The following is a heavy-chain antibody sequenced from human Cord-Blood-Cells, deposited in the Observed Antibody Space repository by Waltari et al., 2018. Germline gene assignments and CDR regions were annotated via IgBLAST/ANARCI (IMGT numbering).Heavy chain of an antibody. Sequence: QVQLVQSGAEVKKPGASVKVSCKVSGYTLTELSMHWVRQAPGKGLEWMVGFDPEEGETIYAQKFQGRVTMTEDTSTDTAYMELSSLRSEDTAVYYCATDSRITMVRGVNNWFDPWGQGTLVTVSS. D-gene: IGHD3-10*01. CDR3: ATDSRITMVRGVNNWFDP. CDR1: GYTLTELS. V-gene: IGHV1-24*01. CDR2: FDPEEGET. J-gene: IGHJ5*02.